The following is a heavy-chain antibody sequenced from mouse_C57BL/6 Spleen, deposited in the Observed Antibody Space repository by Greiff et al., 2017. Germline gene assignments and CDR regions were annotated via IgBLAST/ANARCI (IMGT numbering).Heavy chain of an antibody. D-gene: IGHD2-5*01. CDR1: GYAFSSYW. CDR2: IYPGDGDT. J-gene: IGHJ2*01. CDR3: AREENYSNLDY. Sequence: VQLQQSGAELVKPGASVKISCKASGYAFSSYWMNWVKQRPGKGLEWIGQIYPGDGDTNYNGKFKGKATLTADKSSSTAYMQLSSLTSEDSAVYFCAREENYSNLDYGGQGTTLTVSS. V-gene: IGHV1-80*01.